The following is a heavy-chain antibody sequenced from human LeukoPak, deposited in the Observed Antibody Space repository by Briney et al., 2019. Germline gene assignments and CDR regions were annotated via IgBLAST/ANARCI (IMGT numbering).Heavy chain of an antibody. CDR3: AKAVQLMEFDY. J-gene: IGHJ4*02. D-gene: IGHD1-1*01. V-gene: IGHV3-23*01. CDR1: GFTFTTNA. CDR2: VSGSGGDT. Sequence: PGGSLRLSCAASGFTFTTNAMSWVRQAPGKGLEWVSAVSGSGGDTYYAGSVKGRFTISRDNPKNTLFLQVNSLRAEDTAVYYCAKAVQLMEFDYWGQGTLVTVSS.